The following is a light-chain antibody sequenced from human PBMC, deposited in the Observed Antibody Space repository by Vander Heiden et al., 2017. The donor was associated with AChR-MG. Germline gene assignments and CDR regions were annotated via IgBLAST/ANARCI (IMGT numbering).Light chain of an antibody. CDR3: QQYDNLLT. CDR2: DAS. Sequence: DIQMTQSPSSLSASVGDRVTITCQASQDISNYLNWYQQKPGKAPKLLIYDASNLETGVPSRLSGSGSGTDFTFTISSLQPEDIATYYCQQYDNLLTLGGETKVEIK. V-gene: IGKV1-33*01. CDR1: QDISNY. J-gene: IGKJ4*01.